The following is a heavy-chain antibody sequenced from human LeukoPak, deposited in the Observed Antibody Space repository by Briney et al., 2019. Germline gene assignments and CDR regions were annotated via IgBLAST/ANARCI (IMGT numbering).Heavy chain of an antibody. CDR2: ISTNGGST. V-gene: IGHV3-64D*06. Sequence: GGSLRLSCSASGFTFSSYAMHWVRQAPGKGLEYVSTISTNGGSTYYADSVKGRFTISRDNSKNTLYLRMSSLRAEDTAVYYRVKDKSPNDYYYGMDVWGQGTTVTVSS. CDR3: VKDKSPNDYYYGMDV. CDR1: GFTFSSYA. J-gene: IGHJ6*02.